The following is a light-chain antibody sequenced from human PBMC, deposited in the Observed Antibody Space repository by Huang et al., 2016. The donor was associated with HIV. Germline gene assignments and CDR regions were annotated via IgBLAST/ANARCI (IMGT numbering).Light chain of an antibody. V-gene: IGKV1-39*01. CDR2: AAS. CDR1: QSINSY. J-gene: IGKJ4*01. CDR3: QQSYNTLLT. Sequence: DIQMTQSPSSLSASVGDRVTITCRASQSINSYLNWYQQKPGKAPKVLIYAASSLQSGVPSRFSGSGSGTDFTLTINSLQPEDFAIYYCQQSYNTLLTFGGGTRLEIK.